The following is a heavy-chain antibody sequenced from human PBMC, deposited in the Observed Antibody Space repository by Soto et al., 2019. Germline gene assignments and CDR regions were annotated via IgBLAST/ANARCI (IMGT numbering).Heavy chain of an antibody. Sequence: SVKVSCKASGGTFSSYAISWVRQAPGQGLEWMGGIIPIFGTANYAQKFQGRVTITADESTSTAYMELSSLRSEDTAVYYCARDREDYGDYKDYYYYGMDVWGQGTTVTVSS. V-gene: IGHV1-69*13. CDR3: ARDREDYGDYKDYYYYGMDV. CDR1: GGTFSSYA. CDR2: IIPIFGTA. D-gene: IGHD4-17*01. J-gene: IGHJ6*02.